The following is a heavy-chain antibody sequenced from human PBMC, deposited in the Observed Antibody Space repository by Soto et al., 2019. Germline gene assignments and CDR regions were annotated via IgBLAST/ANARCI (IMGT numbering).Heavy chain of an antibody. J-gene: IGHJ4*02. D-gene: IGHD6-13*01. CDR1: GYTFTNYG. V-gene: IGHV1-18*01. CDR3: ASWGGIASPAYDGSLAPYDY. Sequence: ASVKVSCKASGYTFTNYGISWVRQAPGQGLEWMGWINVYNGNTKYAQKVQGRVTMTTDTSKNTLFLQVNSLSEEDTAVYYCASWGGIASPAYDGSLAPYDYWGQGTLVTVSS. CDR2: INVYNGNT.